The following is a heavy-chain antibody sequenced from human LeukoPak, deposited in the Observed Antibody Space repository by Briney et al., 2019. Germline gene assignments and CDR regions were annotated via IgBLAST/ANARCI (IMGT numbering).Heavy chain of an antibody. CDR1: GFTFSSYE. V-gene: IGHV3-48*03. D-gene: IGHD1-26*01. CDR3: AKYSGDYFGDY. Sequence: GGSLRLSCAASGFTFSSYEMNWVRQAPGKGLEWVSYISSSGSTIYYADSVKGRFTISRDNSKNTLYLQMNSLRAEDTAIYYCAKYSGDYFGDYWGQGNLVTVSS. CDR2: ISSSGSTI. J-gene: IGHJ4*02.